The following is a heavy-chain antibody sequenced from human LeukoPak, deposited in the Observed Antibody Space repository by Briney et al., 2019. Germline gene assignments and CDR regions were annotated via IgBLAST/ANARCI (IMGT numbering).Heavy chain of an antibody. CDR3: ARVWVGYVAAAGY. CDR2: IYHSGST. D-gene: IGHD6-13*01. J-gene: IGHJ4*02. Sequence: SETLSLTCTVSNYSITSGYYWGWIRQPPRKGLEWIGSIYHSGSTHYNPSLKSRVTISIGTSRNQFSLKLTSLTAADTAVYYCARVWVGYVAAAGYWGQGTLVTVSS. V-gene: IGHV4-38-2*02. CDR1: NYSITSGYY.